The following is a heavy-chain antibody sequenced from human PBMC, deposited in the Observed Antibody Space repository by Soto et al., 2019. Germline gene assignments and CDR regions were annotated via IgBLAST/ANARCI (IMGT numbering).Heavy chain of an antibody. Sequence: SETLSLTCAVSGGSISSGGYAWSWIRQPPGKGLECIGYIYHSRSTYYNPSLKSRVTISVDRSKNQFSLKLTSVTAADTAVYYCARLGGFYQAFDSWGQGTLVTVS. CDR1: GGSISSGGYA. V-gene: IGHV4-30-2*01. J-gene: IGHJ4*02. CDR3: ARLGGFYQAFDS. CDR2: IYHSRST. D-gene: IGHD3-22*01.